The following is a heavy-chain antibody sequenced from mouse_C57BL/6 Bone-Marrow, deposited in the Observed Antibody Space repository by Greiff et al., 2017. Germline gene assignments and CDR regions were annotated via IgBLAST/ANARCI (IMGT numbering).Heavy chain of an antibody. J-gene: IGHJ2*01. CDR1: GFTFSDYG. Sequence: EVQVVESGGGLVKPGGSLKLSCAASGFTFSDYGMHWVRQAPEKGLEWVAYISSGSSTIYYADTVKGRFTISRDNAKNTLFLQMTSLRSEDTAMYYCARTTVGLYFDYWGQGTTLTVSS. D-gene: IGHD1-1*01. V-gene: IGHV5-17*01. CDR3: ARTTVGLYFDY. CDR2: ISSGSSTI.